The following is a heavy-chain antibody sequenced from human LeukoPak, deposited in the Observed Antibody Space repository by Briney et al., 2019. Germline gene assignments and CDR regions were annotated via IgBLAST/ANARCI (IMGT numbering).Heavy chain of an antibody. V-gene: IGHV3-15*01. J-gene: IGHJ4*02. Sequence: KAGGSLRLSCAASGFTFSSYWMSWVRQAPGKGLEWVGRIKSKGDGETIDNAAPVKGRFTMSRDDSKATLYLQMNSLKAEDTAVYYCTTDLGLTMIRGVIVYWGQGALVTVSS. CDR1: GFTFSSYW. CDR3: TTDLGLTMIRGVIVY. CDR2: IKSKGDGETI. D-gene: IGHD3-10*01.